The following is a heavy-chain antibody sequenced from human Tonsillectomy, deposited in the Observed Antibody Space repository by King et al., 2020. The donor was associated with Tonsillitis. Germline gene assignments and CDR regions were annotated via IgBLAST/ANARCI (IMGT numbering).Heavy chain of an antibody. CDR3: AVRSCTSTACYVASWNSFDN. D-gene: IGHD2-2*01. V-gene: IGHV3-7*01. CDR2: IKEEGSEK. J-gene: IGHJ4*02. CDR1: GLTFSRYG. Sequence: VQLVESGGGLVQPGGSLRLSCAASGLTFSRYGMTWVRQAPGKGLEWVANIKEEGSEKNYVDSVKGRFTISRDNAKNSLYLQMNSLRAEDTAVYYCAVRSCTSTACYVASWNSFDNWGQGPVVPVSS.